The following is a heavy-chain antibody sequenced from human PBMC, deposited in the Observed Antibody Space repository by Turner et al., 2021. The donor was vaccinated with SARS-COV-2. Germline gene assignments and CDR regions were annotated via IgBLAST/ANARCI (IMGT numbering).Heavy chain of an antibody. Sequence: QVQLVQSGAEVKKPGASVKVSCKVSGYTLIELSMHWVRQAPGKGLELMGGFDPEDGETIYAQKFQGRVTMTDDTSTDTAYMELSSLRSEDTAVYYCATGTPLGYQNWFDPWGQGTLVTVSS. CDR1: GYTLIELS. CDR3: ATGTPLGYQNWFDP. V-gene: IGHV1-24*01. D-gene: IGHD2-2*01. CDR2: FDPEDGET. J-gene: IGHJ5*02.